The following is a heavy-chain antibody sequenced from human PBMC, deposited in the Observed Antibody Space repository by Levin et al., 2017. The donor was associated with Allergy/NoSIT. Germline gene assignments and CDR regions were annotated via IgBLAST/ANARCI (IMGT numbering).Heavy chain of an antibody. CDR3: VRRTFRDRGGKNY. V-gene: IGHV4-4*02. J-gene: IGHJ4*02. Sequence: PSETLSLTCTVSGGSISSDHWWTWVRQPPGKGLEWIGEISQSGRTAYNPSLKSRLTILIDKSKNQFSLNLISVTAADTAVYYCVRRTFRDRGGKNYWGQGTPVTVSS. CDR2: ISQSGRT. D-gene: IGHD3-16*01. CDR1: GGSISSDHW.